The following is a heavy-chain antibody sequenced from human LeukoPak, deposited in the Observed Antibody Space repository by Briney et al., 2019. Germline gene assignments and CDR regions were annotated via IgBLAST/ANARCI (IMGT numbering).Heavy chain of an antibody. Sequence: PGGSLRLSCAASGFTFDDYGMNWVRQAPGKGLEWVSGINWNGGTTGYADTVKGRFTISRYNAKNSLDLQMNSLRAEDTALDYCARGGVGAFGYYFDYWGQGTLVTVSS. D-gene: IGHD1-26*01. V-gene: IGHV3-20*04. CDR2: INWNGGTT. CDR3: ARGGVGAFGYYFDY. J-gene: IGHJ4*02. CDR1: GFTFDDYG.